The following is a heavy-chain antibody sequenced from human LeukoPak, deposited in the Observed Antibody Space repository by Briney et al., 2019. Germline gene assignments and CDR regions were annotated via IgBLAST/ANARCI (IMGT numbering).Heavy chain of an antibody. V-gene: IGHV3-23*01. CDR1: GFTFNIFA. Sequence: GGSLRLSCAASGFTFNIFAMNWVRQASGRGLEWVSTISGSGISTYYADSVKGRFTISRDNSKNALYLQINSLRDEDTAVYFCAKDQHGYDKPIDYWGQGTLVTVSS. CDR2: ISGSGIST. D-gene: IGHD5-12*01. CDR3: AKDQHGYDKPIDY. J-gene: IGHJ4*02.